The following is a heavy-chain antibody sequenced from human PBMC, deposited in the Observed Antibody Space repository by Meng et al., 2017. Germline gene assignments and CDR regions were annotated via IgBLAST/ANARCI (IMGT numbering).Heavy chain of an antibody. Sequence: SETLSLTCTVSGGSVSSGSYYWSWIRQPPGKGLEWIGYIYYSGSTNYNPSLKSRVTISVDTSKNQFSLKLSSVTAADPAVYYCARDRTYYYDSSGYYYLEDAFDIWGQGTMVTVSS. J-gene: IGHJ3*02. CDR3: ARDRTYYYDSSGYYYLEDAFDI. V-gene: IGHV4-61*01. D-gene: IGHD3-22*01. CDR1: GGSVSSGSYY. CDR2: IYYSGST.